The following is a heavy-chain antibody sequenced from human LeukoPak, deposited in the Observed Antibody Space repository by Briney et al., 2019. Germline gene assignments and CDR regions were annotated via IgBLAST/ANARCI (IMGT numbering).Heavy chain of an antibody. CDR3: ARAPITSPFYFDY. Sequence: RGCPRVSRTAPGFSFSEPGISSGRDVLGERLEWVPGINWSDRRTGYADPLRGRFTSSRDNDKNSLYLQMDSLRAEDTALYYCARAPITSPFYFDYWGQGTLVTVSS. J-gene: IGHJ4*02. V-gene: IGHV3-20*04. D-gene: IGHD2-2*01. CDR2: INWSDRRT. CDR1: GFSFSEPG.